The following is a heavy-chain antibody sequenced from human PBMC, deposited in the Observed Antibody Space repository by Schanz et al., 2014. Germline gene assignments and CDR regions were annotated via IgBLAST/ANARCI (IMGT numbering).Heavy chain of an antibody. J-gene: IGHJ1*01. CDR2: IATSSSTR. CDR1: GFDFNSYS. CDR3: ASGVHVSSLQKGLQF. D-gene: IGHD3-10*01. V-gene: IGHV3-48*01. Sequence: EVRLVESGGGLVQPGGSLRLSCEASGFDFNSYSMNWVRQVPGKGLEWLSYIATSSSTRHYADSVKGRATISRDNAKNSVSLQMRRLRVEDTAVYYCASGVHVSSLQKGLQFWGRGTLVIVSS.